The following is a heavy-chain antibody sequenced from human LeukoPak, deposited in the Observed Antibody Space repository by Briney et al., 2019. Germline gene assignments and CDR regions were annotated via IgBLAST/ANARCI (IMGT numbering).Heavy chain of an antibody. D-gene: IGHD3-22*01. CDR2: IRSKANSYAT. V-gene: IGHV3-73*01. CDR3: TTRRDSSGYMGGY. J-gene: IGHJ4*02. CDR1: GFTFSGSA. Sequence: GGSLRLSCAASGFTFSGSAMHWVRQASGKGLEWVGRIRSKANSYATAYAASVKGRFTISRDDSKKTAYLQMKSLKTEDTAVYYCTTRRDSSGYMGGYWGQGTLVTVSS.